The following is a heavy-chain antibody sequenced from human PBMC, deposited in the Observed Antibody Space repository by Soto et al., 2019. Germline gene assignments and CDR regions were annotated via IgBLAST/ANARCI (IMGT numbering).Heavy chain of an antibody. Sequence: PGGSLRLSCSGSGFIFSIYAIHWVRQAPGKGLEYVSFISIDGSRTHYADSVKGRFTISRDNSKNSLYLQMNSLRDEETAVYYCARDRCISTTCYFSSYYGMDVWGQGTTVPVSS. CDR2: ISIDGSRT. CDR3: ARDRCISTTCYFSSYYGMDV. V-gene: IGHV3-64*04. D-gene: IGHD2-2*01. J-gene: IGHJ6*02. CDR1: GFIFSIYA.